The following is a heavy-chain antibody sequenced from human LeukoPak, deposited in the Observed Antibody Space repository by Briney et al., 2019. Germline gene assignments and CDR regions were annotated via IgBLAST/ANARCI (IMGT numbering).Heavy chain of an antibody. Sequence: PSETLSLTCTVSGGSISGYYWSWIRQPPGKGLEWIGEINHSGSTNYNPSLKSRVTISIDTSKNQFSLQLNSVTPEDTAVYYCARGDKLLADYWGQGTLVTVSS. V-gene: IGHV4-34*01. J-gene: IGHJ4*02. CDR3: ARGDKLLADY. CDR2: INHSGST. D-gene: IGHD6-19*01. CDR1: GGSISGYY.